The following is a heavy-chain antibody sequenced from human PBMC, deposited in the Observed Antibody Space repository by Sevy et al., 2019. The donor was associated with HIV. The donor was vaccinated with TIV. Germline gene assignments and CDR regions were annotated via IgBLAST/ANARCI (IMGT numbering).Heavy chain of an antibody. CDR3: AKDRVTVFGVVVTFDS. CDR1: GFTFSTFG. D-gene: IGHD3-3*01. V-gene: IGHV3-30*18. Sequence: GGYLRLSCAASGFTFSTFGIHWVRQAPGKGLEWVALISSDGRNKFYADSVKGRFIISRDTSRNTLYLQMNSLRVEDSAVYFCAKDRVTVFGVVVTFDSWGQGTLVTVSS. J-gene: IGHJ4*02. CDR2: ISSDGRNK.